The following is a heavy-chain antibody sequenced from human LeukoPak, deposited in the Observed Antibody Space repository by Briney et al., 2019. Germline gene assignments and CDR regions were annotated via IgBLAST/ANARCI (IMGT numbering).Heavy chain of an antibody. J-gene: IGHJ3*02. CDR2: ISGSGGST. CDR1: GFTFSSYA. CDR3: AKGQLWSDAFDI. D-gene: IGHD5-18*01. Sequence: GGSLRLSCADSGFTFSSYAMSWVRQAPGKGLEWVSVISGSGGSTYYADSVKGRFTISRDNSKNTLYLQMNSLRAEDTAVYYRAKGQLWSDAFDIWGQGTMVTVSS. V-gene: IGHV3-23*01.